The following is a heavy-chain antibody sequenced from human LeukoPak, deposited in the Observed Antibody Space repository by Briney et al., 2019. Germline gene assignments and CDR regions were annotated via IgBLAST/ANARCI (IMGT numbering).Heavy chain of an antibody. J-gene: IGHJ4*02. CDR3: AKVFSDYGDYIFDY. Sequence: PGGSLRLSCAASGFTFSSYGMHWVRQAPGKGLEWVAFIRYDRSNKYYADSVKGRFTISRDNSKNTLYLQMNSLRAEDTAVYYCAKVFSDYGDYIFDYWGQGTLVTVSS. D-gene: IGHD4-17*01. CDR1: GFTFSSYG. CDR2: IRYDRSNK. V-gene: IGHV3-30*02.